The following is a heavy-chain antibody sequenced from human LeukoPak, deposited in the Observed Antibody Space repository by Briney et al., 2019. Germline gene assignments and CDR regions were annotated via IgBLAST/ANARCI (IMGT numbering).Heavy chain of an antibody. V-gene: IGHV4-59*01. CDR2: IYYSGST. J-gene: IGHJ6*03. D-gene: IGHD1-26*01. Sequence: SESLSLTCTVSGGSISSYYWSWIRQPPGKGLEWIGYIYYSGSTNYNPSLKSRVTISVDTSKNQFSLKLSSVTAADTAVYYCARGIVGAMTQANYYYYYMDVWGKETTVTVSS. CDR3: ARGIVGAMTQANYYYYYMDV. CDR1: GGSISSYY.